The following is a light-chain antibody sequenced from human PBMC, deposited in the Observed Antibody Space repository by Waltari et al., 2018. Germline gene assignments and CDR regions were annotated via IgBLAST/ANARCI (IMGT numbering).Light chain of an antibody. CDR2: EFS. CDR3: SSYTSSSTLV. J-gene: IGLJ2*01. Sequence: QSALTQPAPVSGSPGQSITISCTGTSSDVGGYNYLSWYQQHPGKDPKLMIYEFSNRPSGGSNRFSGSKSGNKASLTISGLQAEDEADYYCSSYTSSSTLVFGGGTKLTVL. CDR1: SSDVGGYNY. V-gene: IGLV2-14*01.